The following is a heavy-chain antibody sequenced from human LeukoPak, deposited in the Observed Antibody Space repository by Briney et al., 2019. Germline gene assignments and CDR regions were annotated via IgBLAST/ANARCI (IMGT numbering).Heavy chain of an antibody. V-gene: IGHV4-34*01. CDR1: GGSFSGYD. Sequence: SETLSLTCAVYGGSFSGYDWSWIRQPPGKGLEWIGKINHSGSTNYNPSLKSRVTISVDTSKTQFSLKLSSVTAADTAVYYCAREIHYYYSSGRPSYFDYWGQGTLVTVSS. CDR2: INHSGST. D-gene: IGHD3-22*01. CDR3: AREIHYYYSSGRPSYFDY. J-gene: IGHJ4*02.